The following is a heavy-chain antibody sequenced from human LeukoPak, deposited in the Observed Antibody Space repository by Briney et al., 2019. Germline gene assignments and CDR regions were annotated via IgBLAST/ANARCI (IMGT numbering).Heavy chain of an antibody. CDR1: GFTVRSNY. D-gene: IGHD6-19*01. CDR3: ARDRGVAGSNYYYYGMDV. CDR2: IYSGGST. Sequence: GGSLRLSCAASGFTVRSNYMGWVRQAPGKGLEWVSVIYSGGSTYYADSVKGRFTISRNNSKNTLYLQMNSLRAEDTAVYYCARDRGVAGSNYYYYGMDVWGQGTTVTVSS. V-gene: IGHV3-53*01. J-gene: IGHJ6*02.